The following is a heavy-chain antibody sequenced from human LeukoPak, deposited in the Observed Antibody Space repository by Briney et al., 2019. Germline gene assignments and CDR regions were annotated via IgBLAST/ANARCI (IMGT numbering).Heavy chain of an antibody. CDR3: ARRAVGNSYYYYMDV. V-gene: IGHV1-46*01. J-gene: IGHJ6*03. D-gene: IGHD6-19*01. CDR2: INPSGGST. Sequence: ASVKVSCKASGYTFTGYYMHWVRQAPGQGLEWMGIINPSGGSTSYAQKFQGRVTMTRDMSTSTVYMELSSLRSEDTAVYYCARRAVGNSYYYYMDVWGKGTTVTVSS. CDR1: GYTFTGYY.